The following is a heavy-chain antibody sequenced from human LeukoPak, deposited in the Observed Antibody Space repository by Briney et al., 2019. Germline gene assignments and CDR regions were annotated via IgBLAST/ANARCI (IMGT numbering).Heavy chain of an antibody. V-gene: IGHV3-30*18. CDR3: AKRAPVDY. CDR1: AFTFSSYG. CDR2: ISYDGSNK. Sequence: PGGSLRLSCAASAFTFSSYGMHWVRQAPGKGLEWVAVISYDGSNKYYADSVKGRFTISRNNSKNTLYLQMNSLRAEDTAVYYCAKRAPVDYWGQGTLVTVSS. J-gene: IGHJ4*02.